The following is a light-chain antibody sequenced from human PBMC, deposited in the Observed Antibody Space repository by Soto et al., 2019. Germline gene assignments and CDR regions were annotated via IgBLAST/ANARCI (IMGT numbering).Light chain of an antibody. V-gene: IGLV2-8*01. CDR2: EVS. Sequence: QPVLTQPPSASGSPGQSVTISCTGTSSDVGGYNYVSWYQQHPGKAPKFMIYEVSKRPSGVPDRFSGSKSGNTASLTVSGLQAEDEADYYCSSYAGSNHLVFGGGTKLTVL. CDR1: SSDVGGYNY. J-gene: IGLJ3*02. CDR3: SSYAGSNHLV.